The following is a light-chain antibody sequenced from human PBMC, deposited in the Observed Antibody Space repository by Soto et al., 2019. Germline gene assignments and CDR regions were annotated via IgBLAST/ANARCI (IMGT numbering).Light chain of an antibody. Sequence: DIQMTQSPSSLSASVGDRVTITCRASQSISSYLNWYQYKPGKAPKVLIYGASSLQSGVPSRFSGSGSGTDFTLTISSLQPEDFATYYCQQLNNYPRTFGPGTKVDIK. CDR2: GAS. CDR3: QQLNNYPRT. V-gene: IGKV1-39*01. CDR1: QSISSY. J-gene: IGKJ3*01.